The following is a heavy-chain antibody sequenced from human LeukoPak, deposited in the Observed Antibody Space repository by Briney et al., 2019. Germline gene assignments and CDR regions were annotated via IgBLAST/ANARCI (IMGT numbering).Heavy chain of an antibody. D-gene: IGHD2-2*01. J-gene: IGHJ4*02. V-gene: IGHV3-7*01. CDR2: IQGDGRDK. CDR1: GFIFSTYY. Sequence: QPGGSLRLSCTGSGFIFSTYYINWVRQAPGKGLEWVANIQGDGRDKYFLDSVKGRFTVSRDNAENSVFLQMKNLRDEDTAIYYCAREGGADETSGFAYWGQGILVTVSS. CDR3: AREGGADETSGFAY.